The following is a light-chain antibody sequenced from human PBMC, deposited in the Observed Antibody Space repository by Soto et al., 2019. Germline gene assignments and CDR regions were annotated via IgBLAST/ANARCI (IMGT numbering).Light chain of an antibody. CDR1: QSLRRS. Sequence: EIVLTQSPATLSLSPGEIATLSFSASQSLRRSLAWYQQKPGQAPSLLIYDASNRATGIPARFSGSGSGTDFTLTISSLEPEDFAVYYCQQRTNWQSTFGGGTKVDIK. CDR3: QQRTNWQST. CDR2: DAS. V-gene: IGKV3D-11*02. J-gene: IGKJ4*01.